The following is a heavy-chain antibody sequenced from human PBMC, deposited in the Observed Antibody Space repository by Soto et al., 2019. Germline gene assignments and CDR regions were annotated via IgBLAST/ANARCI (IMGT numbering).Heavy chain of an antibody. D-gene: IGHD5-18*01. CDR1: GDSVSSNSAA. V-gene: IGHV6-1*01. CDR2: TYYRSKWYN. Sequence: PSQTLSLTCAISGDSVSSNSAAWNWIRQSPSRGREWLGRTYYRSKWYNDYAVSVKSRITINPDTSKNQFSLQLNSVTPEDAAVYYCARRRGYSYGLDGMDVWGQGTTVTVSS. CDR3: ARRRGYSYGLDGMDV. J-gene: IGHJ6*02.